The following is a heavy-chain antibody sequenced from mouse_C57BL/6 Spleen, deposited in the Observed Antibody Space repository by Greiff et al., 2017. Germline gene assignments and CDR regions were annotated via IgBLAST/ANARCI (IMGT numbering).Heavy chain of an antibody. CDR3: TTKWERRRAMDD. D-gene: IGHD2-12*01. V-gene: IGHV14-4*01. J-gene: IGHJ4*01. CDR2: IDPENGDT. CDR1: GFNIKDAS. Sequence: VQLQQSGAELVRPGASVKLSCTASGFNIKDASMHWVKQRPEQGLEWIGRIDPENGDTEYASKFQGKATITADTSSNTAYLQLSSLTSEDTAVYYCTTKWERRRAMDDWGQGTSGTVSS.